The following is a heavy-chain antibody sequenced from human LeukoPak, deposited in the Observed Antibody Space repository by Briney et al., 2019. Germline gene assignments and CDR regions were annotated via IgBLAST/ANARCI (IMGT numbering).Heavy chain of an antibody. V-gene: IGHV1-2*02. Sequence: ASVKVSCKASGYTFTSYYMHWVRQAPGQGLEWMGWINPNSGGTNYAQKFQGRVTMTRDTSISTAYMELSRLRSDDTAVYYCACLYSGYDWKEDYWGQGTLVTVSS. D-gene: IGHD5-12*01. J-gene: IGHJ4*02. CDR3: ACLYSGYDWKEDY. CDR1: GYTFTSYY. CDR2: INPNSGGT.